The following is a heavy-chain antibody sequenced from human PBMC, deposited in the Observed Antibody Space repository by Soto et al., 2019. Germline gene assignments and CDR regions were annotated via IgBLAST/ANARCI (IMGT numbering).Heavy chain of an antibody. CDR1: GGSISSSSYY. J-gene: IGHJ4*02. D-gene: IGHD4-17*01. CDR2: IYSSGST. CDR3: ARLYGDYILDFDY. V-gene: IGHV4-39*01. Sequence: SETLSLTCTVSGGSISSSSYYWGWIRQPPGKGLEWIGSIYSSGSTYYNPSLQSRVTISVDTSKNQFSLKLSSVTAAETAVYYCARLYGDYILDFDYWGQGTLVTVSS.